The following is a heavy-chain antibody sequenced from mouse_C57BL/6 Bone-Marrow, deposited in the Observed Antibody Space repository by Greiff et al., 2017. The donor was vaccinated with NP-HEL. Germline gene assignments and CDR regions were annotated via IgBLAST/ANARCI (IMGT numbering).Heavy chain of an antibody. Sequence: EVMLVESGGGLVQPGGSLKLSCAASGFTFSDYGMAWVRQAPRKGPEWVAFISNLAYSIYYADTVTGRFTISRENAKNTLYLEMSSLRSEDTAMYYCARHPARVTTWYFDVWGTGTTVTVSS. CDR3: ARHPARVTTWYFDV. D-gene: IGHD2-5*01. CDR2: ISNLAYSI. V-gene: IGHV5-15*01. J-gene: IGHJ1*03. CDR1: GFTFSDYG.